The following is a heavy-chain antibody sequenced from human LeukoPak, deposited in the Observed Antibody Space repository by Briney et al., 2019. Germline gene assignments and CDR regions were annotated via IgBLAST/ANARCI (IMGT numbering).Heavy chain of an antibody. D-gene: IGHD3-22*01. CDR1: GGSISSYY. J-gene: IGHJ1*01. V-gene: IGHV4-59*01. Sequence: SETLSLTCTVSGGSISSYYWSWIRQPPGKGLEWIGYIYYSGSTNYNPSLKSRVTISVDTSKNQFSLKLSSVTAADTGVYYCARGGYYDYFQHWGQGTLVTVSS. CDR2: IYYSGST. CDR3: ARGGYYDYFQH.